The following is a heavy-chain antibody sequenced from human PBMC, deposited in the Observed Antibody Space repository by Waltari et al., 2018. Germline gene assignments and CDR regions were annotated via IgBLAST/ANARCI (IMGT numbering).Heavy chain of an antibody. Sequence: QLQLQESGPGLVKPSETLSLTCTVSGGSISSSSYYWGWIRQPPGKGLEWIGSIYYSGSTYYNPSLKSRVTISVDTSKNQFSLKLSSVTAADTAVYYCAKSPYSNHEGYYFDYWGQGTLVTVSS. CDR1: GGSISSSSYY. CDR2: IYYSGST. J-gene: IGHJ4*02. CDR3: AKSPYSNHEGYYFDY. D-gene: IGHD4-4*01. V-gene: IGHV4-39*07.